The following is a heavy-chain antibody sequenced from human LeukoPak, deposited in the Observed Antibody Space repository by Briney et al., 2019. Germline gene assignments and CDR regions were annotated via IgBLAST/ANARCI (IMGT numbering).Heavy chain of an antibody. J-gene: IGHJ4*02. Sequence: NPGGSLRLSCAASGFTFSSYSMNWVRQAPGKGLEWVSSISSSSSYIYYADSVKGRFTISRDNAKNSLSLQMNSLRAEDTAVYYCAREPGIAVGAPLDWGQGTLVTVSS. CDR1: GFTFSSYS. CDR3: AREPGIAVGAPLD. V-gene: IGHV3-21*01. CDR2: ISSSSSYI. D-gene: IGHD6-19*01.